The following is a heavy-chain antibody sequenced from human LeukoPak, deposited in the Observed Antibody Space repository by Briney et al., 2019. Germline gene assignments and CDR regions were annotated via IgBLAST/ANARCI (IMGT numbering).Heavy chain of an antibody. D-gene: IGHD3-3*01. CDR2: INPNSGGT. CDR3: ARDWDFWSGSYFDY. CDR1: GYTFAGYY. J-gene: IGHJ4*02. V-gene: IGHV1-2*02. Sequence: ASVNVSCKASGYTFAGYYMHWVRQAPGQGLEWMGWINPNSGGTNYAQKFQGRVTMTRDTSISTAYMELSRLRSDDTAVYYCARDWDFWSGSYFDYWGQGTLVTVSS.